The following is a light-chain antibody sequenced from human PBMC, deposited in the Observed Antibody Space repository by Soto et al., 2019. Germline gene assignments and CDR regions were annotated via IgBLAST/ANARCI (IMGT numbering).Light chain of an antibody. Sequence: EIVLTQSPGTLSLSPGERATLSCRASQSVSSNYLAWYQQKPGQAPRLLIYGASHRATGIPDRFSGSGSGTDFTLTISRLEPEDFAVYYCPQYGSSGTFGQGTKGDIK. CDR2: GAS. V-gene: IGKV3-20*01. J-gene: IGKJ1*01. CDR3: PQYGSSGT. CDR1: QSVSSNY.